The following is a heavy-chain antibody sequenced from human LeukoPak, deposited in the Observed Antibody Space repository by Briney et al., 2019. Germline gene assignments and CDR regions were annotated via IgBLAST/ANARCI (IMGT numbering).Heavy chain of an antibody. J-gene: IGHJ5*02. Sequence: TSETLSLTCTVSGGSISSFYWSWIRQPAGKGLEWIGYIYYSGSTNYNPSLKSRVTISVDTSKNQFSLKLSSVTAADTAVYYCARLRSYCSSTSCYPGWFDPWGQGTLVTVSS. CDR3: ARLRSYCSSTSCYPGWFDP. V-gene: IGHV4-59*08. D-gene: IGHD2-2*01. CDR2: IYYSGST. CDR1: GGSISSFY.